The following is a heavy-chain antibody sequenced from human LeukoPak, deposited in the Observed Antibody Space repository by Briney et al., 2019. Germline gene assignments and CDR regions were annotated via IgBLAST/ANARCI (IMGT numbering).Heavy chain of an antibody. J-gene: IGHJ4*02. CDR1: GYAFTGYY. D-gene: IGHD2-2*01. V-gene: IGHV1-2*02. CDR2: INPNTGGT. Sequence: ASVQVSCLASGYAFTGYYLHWLRQPAGQGLEWLAWINPNTGGTNYAQKFHGRVTLTRDTSLHKASLAASRLTYGQTAGCLCLGDLRGVLVGPAAVPPATNFDSWGQGTLVTVSS. CDR3: LGDLRGVLVGPAAVPPATNFDS.